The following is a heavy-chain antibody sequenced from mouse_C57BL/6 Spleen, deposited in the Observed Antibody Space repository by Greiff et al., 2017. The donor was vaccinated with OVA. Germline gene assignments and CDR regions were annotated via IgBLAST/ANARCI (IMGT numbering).Heavy chain of an antibody. CDR1: GYTFTDYN. V-gene: IGHV1-22*01. J-gene: IGHJ1*03. CDR3: AREGPPWYFDV. Sequence: VQLKESGPELVKPGASVKMSCKASGYTFTDYNMHWVKQSHGKSLEWIGYINPNNGGTSYNQKFKGKATLTVNKSSSTAYMELRSLTSEDSAVYYCAREGPPWYFDVWGTGTTVTVSS. D-gene: IGHD3-3*01. CDR2: INPNNGGT.